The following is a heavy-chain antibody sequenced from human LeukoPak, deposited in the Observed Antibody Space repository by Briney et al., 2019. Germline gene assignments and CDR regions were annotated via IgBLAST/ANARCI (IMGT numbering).Heavy chain of an antibody. CDR1: GGSISSGGYY. Sequence: SETLSLTCTVSGGSISSGGYYWSWIRQHPGKGLEWIGYIYYSGSTYYNPSLKSRVTISVDTSKNQFSLKLSSVTAADTAVYYCARVVPAAPDYFDYWGQGTLVTVSS. D-gene: IGHD2-2*01. CDR2: IYYSGST. CDR3: ARVVPAAPDYFDY. V-gene: IGHV4-31*03. J-gene: IGHJ4*02.